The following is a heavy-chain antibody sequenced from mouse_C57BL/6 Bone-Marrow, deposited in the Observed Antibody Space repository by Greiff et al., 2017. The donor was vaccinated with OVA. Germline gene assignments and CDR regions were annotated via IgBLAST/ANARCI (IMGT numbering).Heavy chain of an antibody. D-gene: IGHD1-1*01. V-gene: IGHV1-81*01. CDR3: ARRSITTVVAPYFDY. CDR2: IYPRGGNT. CDR1: GYTFTSYG. Sequence: VQLQQSGAELARPGASVKLSCKASGYTFTSYGISWVKQRTGQGLEWIGEIYPRGGNTYYNEKFKGKATLTADKSSSTAYMELRSLTSEDSAVYFCARRSITTVVAPYFDYWGQGTTLTVSS. J-gene: IGHJ2*01.